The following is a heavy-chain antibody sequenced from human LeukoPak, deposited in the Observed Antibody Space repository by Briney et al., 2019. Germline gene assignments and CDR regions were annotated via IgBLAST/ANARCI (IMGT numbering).Heavy chain of an antibody. J-gene: IGHJ4*02. V-gene: IGHV5-51*01. D-gene: IGHD3-10*01. CDR3: ARYNAGSLDF. CDR2: IYPGDSQS. Sequence: GESLKISCKAYEYSFSTNWIGWVRQMPGKGLEWMGLIYPGDSQSKYSPSFQGHVTFSADTSRNTAYLQWNSLKASDTAMYYCARYNAGSLDFWGQGTMIYVSS. CDR1: EYSFSTNW.